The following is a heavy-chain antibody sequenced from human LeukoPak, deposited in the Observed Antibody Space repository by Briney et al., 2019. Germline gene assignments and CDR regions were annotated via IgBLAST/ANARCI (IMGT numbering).Heavy chain of an antibody. CDR1: GFTFSSYA. J-gene: IGHJ4*02. V-gene: IGHV3-23*01. CDR3: ARDSPHDYAGDFDY. D-gene: IGHD4-17*01. Sequence: GGSLRLSCAASGFTFSSYAMSWVRQAPGKGLEWVSGISGSGNSTYYADSVKGRFTISRDNAKNSLYLQMNSLRAEDTAVYYCARDSPHDYAGDFDYWGQGTLVTVSS. CDR2: ISGSGNST.